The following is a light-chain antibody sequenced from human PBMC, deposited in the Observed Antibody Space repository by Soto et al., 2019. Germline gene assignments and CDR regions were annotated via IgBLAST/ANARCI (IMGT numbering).Light chain of an antibody. Sequence: DIQMTQSPSTVSASVGERVTITCRASQSVGNWLAWYQHKPGKAPKLLIYDVSSLESGLPSRFSGSGSGTEFILTISSLQPDDFATYYCQQYDIYSWTFGQGTKVEVK. CDR3: QQYDIYSWT. J-gene: IGKJ1*01. V-gene: IGKV1-5*01. CDR2: DVS. CDR1: QSVGNW.